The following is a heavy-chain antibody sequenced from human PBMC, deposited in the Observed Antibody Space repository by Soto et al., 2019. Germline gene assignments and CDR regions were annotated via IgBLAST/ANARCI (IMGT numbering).Heavy chain of an antibody. J-gene: IGHJ4*02. Sequence: EVQVAESGGGLVQPGGSLRLSCATCGFSFSHYPMNWVRQAPGKGLEWVSGISAGGDRTYYADSVKGRFTISRDNSKESVSLHMISLRVEDMAVYYCARRVWGQGTLVTVSS. CDR1: GFSFSHYP. V-gene: IGHV3-23*04. CDR3: ARRV. CDR2: ISAGGDRT.